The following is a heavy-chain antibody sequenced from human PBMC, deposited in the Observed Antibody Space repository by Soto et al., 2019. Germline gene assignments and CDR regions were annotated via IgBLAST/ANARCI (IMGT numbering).Heavy chain of an antibody. CDR3: ARDPQGDTAMVYFDY. J-gene: IGHJ4*02. CDR1: GYTFTSYG. CDR2: ISAYNGNT. V-gene: IGHV1-18*01. Sequence: ASVKVSCKASGYTFTSYGISWVRQAPGQGLEWMGWISAYNGNTNYAQKLQGRVTMTTDTSTSTAYMELRSLRSDDTAVYYCARDPQGDTAMVYFDYWGQGTLVTVSS. D-gene: IGHD5-18*01.